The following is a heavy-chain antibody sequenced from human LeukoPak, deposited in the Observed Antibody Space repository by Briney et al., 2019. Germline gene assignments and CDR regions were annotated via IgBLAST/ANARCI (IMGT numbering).Heavy chain of an antibody. CDR1: GYSVSSGYF. V-gene: IGHV4-38-2*01. CDR2: FYHGGNT. Sequence: SETLSLTCGVSGYSVSSGYFWAWIRQPPGKGLEWIGSFYHGGNTYYTPSLKSRLTISLDTSSENRFSLKLSSVTAADTAVYYCARSYGSGTYVYLDYWGQGILVTVSS. CDR3: ARSYGSGTYVYLDY. D-gene: IGHD3-10*01. J-gene: IGHJ4*02.